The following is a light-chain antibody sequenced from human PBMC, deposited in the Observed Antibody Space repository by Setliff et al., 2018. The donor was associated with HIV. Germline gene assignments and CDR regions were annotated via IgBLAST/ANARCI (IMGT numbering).Light chain of an antibody. CDR1: SSDVGGYNS. CDR2: DVS. Sequence: ALAQPASVSGSPGRSITISCTGNSSDVGGYNSVSWFQQHPGKAPKLLIYDVSDRPSGVSNRFSGSKSGNTASLTISGLQAEDEADYYCHSKRSSSTPYVFGTGTKVTVL. V-gene: IGLV2-14*03. J-gene: IGLJ1*01. CDR3: HSKRSSSTPYV.